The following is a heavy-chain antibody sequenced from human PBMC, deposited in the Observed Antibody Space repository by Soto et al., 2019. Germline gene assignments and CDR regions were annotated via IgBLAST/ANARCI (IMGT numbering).Heavy chain of an antibody. D-gene: IGHD3-3*01. CDR2: ISGSGGST. CDR1: GFTFSSYA. V-gene: IGHV3-23*01. J-gene: IGHJ6*03. CDR3: AKDARVVTPNYYYYYYMDV. Sequence: LSLTCAASGFTFSSYAMSWVRQAPGKGLEWVSAISGSGGSTYYADSVKGRFTISRDNSKNTLYLQMNSLRAEDTAVYYCAKDARVVTPNYYYYYYMDVWGKGTTVTVSS.